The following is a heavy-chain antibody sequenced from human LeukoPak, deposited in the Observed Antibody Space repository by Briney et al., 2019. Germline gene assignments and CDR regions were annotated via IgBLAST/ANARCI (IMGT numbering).Heavy chain of an antibody. V-gene: IGHV1-69*13. CDR3: ARRKTHGSGSYPYYYYYGMDV. J-gene: IGHJ6*04. D-gene: IGHD3-10*01. CDR1: GGTFSSYA. CDR2: IIPIFGTA. Sequence: ASVKVSCKASGGTFSSYAISWVRQAPGQGLEWMGGIIPIFGTANYAQKFQGRVTITADESTSTAYMELSNLRSEDTAVYYCARRKTHGSGSYPYYYYYGMDVWGKGTTVTVSS.